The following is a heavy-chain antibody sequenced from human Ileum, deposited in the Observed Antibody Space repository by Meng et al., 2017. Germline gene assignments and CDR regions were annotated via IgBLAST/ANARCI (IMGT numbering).Heavy chain of an antibody. CDR1: GFTFSSYW. V-gene: IGHV3-74*01. Sequence: GGSLRLSCAASGFTFSSYWMHWVRQAPGKGLVWVSRIDSDGITTSYADSVKGRFTISRDNAKNTLYVQMNSLRAEDTAVYYCAREPLQMGTNFDYWGQGTLVTVAS. CDR2: IDSDGITT. D-gene: IGHD1-1*01. J-gene: IGHJ4*02. CDR3: AREPLQMGTNFDY.